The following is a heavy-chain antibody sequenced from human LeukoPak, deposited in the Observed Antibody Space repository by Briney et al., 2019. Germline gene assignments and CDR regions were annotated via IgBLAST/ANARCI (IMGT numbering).Heavy chain of an antibody. CDR3: AKEGSVCTNGICRYFGF. CDR2: ISWNSDNI. D-gene: IGHD2-8*01. J-gene: IGHJ4*02. Sequence: GGSLRLSCAASGFTFRDSAMHWVRQVPGKGLEWVSRISWNSDNIDYVDSVKGRFTISRDNAKNSLYLQMNSLRPEDTAFYYCAKEGSVCTNGICRYFGFWGQGALVTVSS. CDR1: GFTFRDSA. V-gene: IGHV3-9*01.